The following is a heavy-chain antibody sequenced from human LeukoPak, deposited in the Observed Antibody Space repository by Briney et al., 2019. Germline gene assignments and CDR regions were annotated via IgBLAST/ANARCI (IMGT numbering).Heavy chain of an antibody. CDR3: ARSYCSGGSCYSADY. Sequence: GGSLRLSCAASGFTFSSYGMHLVRQAPGKGLEWVAVIWYDGSNKYYADSVKGRFTISRDNSKNTLYLQMNSLRAEDTAVYYCARSYCSGGSCYSADYWGQGTLVTVSS. D-gene: IGHD2-15*01. CDR2: IWYDGSNK. J-gene: IGHJ4*02. V-gene: IGHV3-33*01. CDR1: GFTFSSYG.